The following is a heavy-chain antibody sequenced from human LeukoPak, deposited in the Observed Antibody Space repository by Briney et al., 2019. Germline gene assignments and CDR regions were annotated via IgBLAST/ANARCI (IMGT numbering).Heavy chain of an antibody. CDR3: ANPSPYSSSSHDY. CDR2: IYYSGST. CDR1: GGSISSSSYY. J-gene: IGHJ4*02. D-gene: IGHD6-6*01. V-gene: IGHV4-39*01. Sequence: NPSETLSLTCTVSGGSISSSSYYWGWIRQPPGKGLEWIGGIYYSGSTYYNPSLRSRVTISVDTSKNQFSLKLSSVTAADTAVYYCANPSPYSSSSHDYWGQGTLVTVSS.